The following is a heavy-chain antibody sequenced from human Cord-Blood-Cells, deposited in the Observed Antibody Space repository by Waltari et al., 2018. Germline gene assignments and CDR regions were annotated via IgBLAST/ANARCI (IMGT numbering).Heavy chain of an antibody. CDR3: ARGGLERQGDAFDI. V-gene: IGHV1-69*01. CDR1: GGTFSSYA. Sequence: QVQLLQYGAEVKKPGSSVKVSCKASGGTFSSYANSWVRQAPGQGLEWMGGIIPIFGTANYAQKFQGRVTITADESTSTAYMELSSLRSEDTAVYYCARGGLERQGDAFDIWGQGTMVTVSS. J-gene: IGHJ3*02. D-gene: IGHD1-1*01. CDR2: IIPIFGTA.